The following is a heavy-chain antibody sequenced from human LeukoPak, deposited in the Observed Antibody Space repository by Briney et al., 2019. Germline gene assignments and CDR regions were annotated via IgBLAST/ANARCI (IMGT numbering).Heavy chain of an antibody. D-gene: IGHD3-22*01. CDR2: ISYDGSNK. CDR3: ARDQHYDSNGYSYFDY. V-gene: IGHV3-30-3*01. J-gene: IGHJ4*02. Sequence: GRSLRLSCAASGFTFSSYAMHWVRRAPGKGLEWVAVISYDGSNKYYADSVKGRFTISRDNFKNTMYLQMNSLRAEDTAVYYCARDQHYDSNGYSYFDYWGQGTLVTVSS. CDR1: GFTFSSYA.